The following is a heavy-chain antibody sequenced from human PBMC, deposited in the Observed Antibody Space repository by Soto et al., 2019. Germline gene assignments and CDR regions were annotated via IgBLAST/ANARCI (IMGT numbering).Heavy chain of an antibody. CDR3: AKDIYAAAASGYMDV. D-gene: IGHD6-13*01. Sequence: GGSLRLSCAASGFTFDDYAMHWVRQAPGKGLEWVSGISWNSGSIGYADSVKGRFTISRDNAKNSLYLQMNSLRAEDTALYYCAKDIYAAAASGYMDVWGKGTTVTVSS. V-gene: IGHV3-9*01. J-gene: IGHJ6*03. CDR2: ISWNSGSI. CDR1: GFTFDDYA.